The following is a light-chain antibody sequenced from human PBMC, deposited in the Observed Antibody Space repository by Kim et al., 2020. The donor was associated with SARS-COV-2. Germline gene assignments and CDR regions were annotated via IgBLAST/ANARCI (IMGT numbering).Light chain of an antibody. CDR1: QSVSSTY. CDR3: QQYESSPPSYT. V-gene: IGKV3-20*01. CDR2: GAT. J-gene: IGKJ2*01. Sequence: REGATLSGRASQSVSSTYLAWYQQKPGQAPRLLIYGATNRATGIPDRFSGSGSVTDFTLTISRLEPEDFGVYYCQQYESSPPSYTFGQGTKLEIK.